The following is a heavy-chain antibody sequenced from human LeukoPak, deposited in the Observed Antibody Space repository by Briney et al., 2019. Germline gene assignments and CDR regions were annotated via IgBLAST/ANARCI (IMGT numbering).Heavy chain of an antibody. Sequence: GGSLRLSCAASGFTFSSYAMSWVRQAPGKGLEWVSAISGSGGSTYYADSVKGRFTISRDNSKNTLYLQMNSLRAEDTAVYYCARDLPTYYYDSSGYCPDYWGQGTLVTVSS. CDR3: ARDLPTYYYDSSGYCPDY. CDR1: GFTFSSYA. V-gene: IGHV3-23*01. D-gene: IGHD3-22*01. CDR2: ISGSGGST. J-gene: IGHJ4*02.